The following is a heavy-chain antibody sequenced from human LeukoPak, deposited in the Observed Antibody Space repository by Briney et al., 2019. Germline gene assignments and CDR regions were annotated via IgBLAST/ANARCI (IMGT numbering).Heavy chain of an antibody. Sequence: PGGSLRLSCAASGFTFSSYPMHWVRQVPGKGLEWLALIWNDGNNINYADSVKGRFTISRDNSKNTLYLQMNSLRAEDTAVYYCARGSITMTYFDYWGQGTLVTVSS. D-gene: IGHD3-22*01. V-gene: IGHV3-30*14. CDR2: IWNDGNNI. CDR3: ARGSITMTYFDY. CDR1: GFTFSSYP. J-gene: IGHJ4*02.